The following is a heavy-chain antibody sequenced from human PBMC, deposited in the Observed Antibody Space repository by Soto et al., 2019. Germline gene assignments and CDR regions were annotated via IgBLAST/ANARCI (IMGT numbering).Heavy chain of an antibody. D-gene: IGHD4-17*01. CDR3: ASHDYGDYVDY. CDR1: GFTFSTYS. CDR2: ISSGSSTI. J-gene: IGHJ4*02. V-gene: IGHV3-48*01. Sequence: PGGSLRLSCAASGFTFSTYSMNWVRQAPGKGLEWVSYISSGSSTISYADSVKGRFTISRDNAKKSLYLQMNSLRAEDTAVYYCASHDYGDYVDYWGQGTLVTVSS.